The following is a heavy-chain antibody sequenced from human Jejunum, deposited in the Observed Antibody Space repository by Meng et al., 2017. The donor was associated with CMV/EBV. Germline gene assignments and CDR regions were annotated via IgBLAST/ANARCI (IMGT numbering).Heavy chain of an antibody. CDR1: GFTVTISH. D-gene: IGHD3-16*01. V-gene: IGHV3-53*01. J-gene: IGHJ4*02. Sequence: GAASGFTVTISHMSWVRQAPGKGLEWISVDCSGDTTDYADSVRGRFTISRDSSRNTLYLKMNNLRADDTDIYYCVVGHDSRKVAYWGQGTLVTVSS. CDR3: VVGHDSRKVAY. CDR2: DCSGDTT.